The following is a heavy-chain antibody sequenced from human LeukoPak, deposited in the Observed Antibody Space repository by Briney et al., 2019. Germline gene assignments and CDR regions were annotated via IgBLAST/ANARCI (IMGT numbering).Heavy chain of an antibody. CDR2: IYHSGST. V-gene: IGHV4-4*02. CDR3: ARSSGYPNYYFDY. Sequence: SGTLSLTCAVSGGSISSSNWWSWVRQPPGKGLEWIGEIYHSGSTNYNPSLKSRVTISVDKSKNQFSLKLSSVTAADTAVYYCARSSGYPNYYFDYWGQGTLVTVSS. CDR1: GGSISSSNW. J-gene: IGHJ4*02. D-gene: IGHD3-22*01.